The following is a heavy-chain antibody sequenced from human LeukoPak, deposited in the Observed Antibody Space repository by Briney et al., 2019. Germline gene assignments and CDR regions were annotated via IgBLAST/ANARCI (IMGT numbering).Heavy chain of an antibody. V-gene: IGHV3-23*01. Sequence: GGSLRLSCAASGFTFSSYTMSWVRQAPGKGLEWVSAISGSGGSTYYADSVKGRFTIPRDNSKNTLYLQMNSLRAEDTAVYYCAKVLRFLEWLPFDYWGQGTLVTVSS. D-gene: IGHD3-3*01. CDR1: GFTFSSYT. CDR2: ISGSGGST. CDR3: AKVLRFLEWLPFDY. J-gene: IGHJ4*02.